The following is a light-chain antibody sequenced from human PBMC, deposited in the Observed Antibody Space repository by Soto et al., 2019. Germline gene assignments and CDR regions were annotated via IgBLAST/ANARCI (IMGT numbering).Light chain of an antibody. J-gene: IGKJ1*01. CDR2: GAS. V-gene: IGKV3-20*01. CDR3: QQYGSSGT. CDR1: QSVSNNY. Sequence: LTQSPGTLSLSPGERATLSCRASQSVSNNYLAWYQQKPGQAPRLLIYGASNRATGIPDRFSGSGSGTDITLTISRLEPEDFAVYYCQQYGSSGTFGQGTKVDIK.